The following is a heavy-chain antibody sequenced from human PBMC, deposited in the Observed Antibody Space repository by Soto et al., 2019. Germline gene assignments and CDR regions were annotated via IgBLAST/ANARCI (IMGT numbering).Heavy chain of an antibody. J-gene: IGHJ4*02. Sequence: SETLSLTCAVSGISVSSGGFSWTWVRQPPGKGLEWIGNIYLGRSTHYNPSLRGRVTISVDRSKNLFSLKLASLTAADTAVYFCARAVRRSMYESSGYSDYWGQGIQVTVSS. CDR1: GISVSSGGFS. V-gene: IGHV4-30-2*01. D-gene: IGHD3-22*01. CDR2: IYLGRST. CDR3: ARAVRRSMYESSGYSDY.